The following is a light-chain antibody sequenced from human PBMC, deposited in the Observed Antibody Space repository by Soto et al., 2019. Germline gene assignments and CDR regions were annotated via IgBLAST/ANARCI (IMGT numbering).Light chain of an antibody. CDR1: QAISTY. CDR3: QQLNAYPLT. J-gene: IGKJ4*01. V-gene: IGKV1-9*01. CDR2: AAS. Sequence: DIQLTQSPSLLSASVVDRVTITCRASQAISTYLAWYQQASGKAPKLLISAASTLQRGVPSRFSGSGSGTQFTLTISSLQPEDFATYYCQQLNAYPLTFGGGTKVDIK.